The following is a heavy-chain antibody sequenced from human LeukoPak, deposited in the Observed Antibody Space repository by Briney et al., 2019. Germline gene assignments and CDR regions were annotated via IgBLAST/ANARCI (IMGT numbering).Heavy chain of an antibody. J-gene: IGHJ6*03. CDR3: AGRRDDFWGASSDQRQHMAV. CDR1: GVSFSKGGYY. Sequence: PSETLSLTCTVSGVSFSKGGYYWTWIRQFPGRGLEWIGYIYHSGRTQYNPSLQSRLAMSLDTSGNEFSLRLTSVTVADTAVYYCAGRRDDFWGASSDQRQHMAVWGDGTTVTVSS. V-gene: IGHV4-31*03. D-gene: IGHD3/OR15-3a*01. CDR2: IYHSGRT.